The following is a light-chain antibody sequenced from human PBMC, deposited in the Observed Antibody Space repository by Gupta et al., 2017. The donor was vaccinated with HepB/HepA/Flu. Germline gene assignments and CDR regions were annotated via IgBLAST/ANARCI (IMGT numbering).Light chain of an antibody. V-gene: IGKV1-17*01. CDR2: AAS. Sequence: DTQMTQPPSSLSASVGDRGTITFRARQGIRNDLGWYQQKPGKAPKRLIYAASSWQRGVPSRFSGSGYVRELTLTISSRQPEDFAAYYSRQHKSYPSRTFGQGTKVAIK. CDR1: QGIRND. CDR3: RQHKSYPSRT. J-gene: IGKJ1*01.